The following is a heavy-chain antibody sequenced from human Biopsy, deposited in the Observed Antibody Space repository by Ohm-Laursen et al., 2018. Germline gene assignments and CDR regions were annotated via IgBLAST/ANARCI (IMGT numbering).Heavy chain of an antibody. CDR3: SRATNSTGWPYYYFYGMDV. J-gene: IGHJ6*02. Sequence: GTLSLTCTVSGGSISSDYWSWIRQTPGKGLEWIGYIYYSGSTNYNPSLKSRVTISVDTSKNQFSLRLNSVTATDTSVYYCSRATNSTGWPYYYFYGMDVWGQGTTVTVSS. CDR2: IYYSGST. V-gene: IGHV4-59*01. D-gene: IGHD2/OR15-2a*01. CDR1: GGSISSDY.